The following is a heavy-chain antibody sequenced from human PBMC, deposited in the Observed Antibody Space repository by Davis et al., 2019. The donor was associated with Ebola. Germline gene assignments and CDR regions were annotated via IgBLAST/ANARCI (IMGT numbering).Heavy chain of an antibody. CDR2: IYNSGST. D-gene: IGHD6-19*01. CDR3: AREAPGIAVAGIGYFDY. J-gene: IGHJ4*02. CDR1: GGSISSYY. V-gene: IGHV4-59*12. Sequence: SETLSLTCTVSGGSISSYYWSWIRQSPGKGLEWIGYIYNSGSTKYNPSLKSRVTISVDTSKNQFSLKLSSVTAADTAVYYCAREAPGIAVAGIGYFDYWGQGTLVTVSS.